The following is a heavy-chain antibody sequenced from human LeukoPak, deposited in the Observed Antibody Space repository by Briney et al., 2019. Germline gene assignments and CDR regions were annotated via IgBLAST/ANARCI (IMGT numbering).Heavy chain of an antibody. CDR3: AKDRGWLRDLHF. V-gene: IGHV3-23*01. CDR2: ISGSGASI. D-gene: IGHD3-10*01. J-gene: IGHJ4*02. Sequence: PGGSLRLSCAASGFTFSSYGMSWVRQAPGKGLDWVSGISGSGASIYYADSVKGRFTISRDNSKNTLYLQMNSLRVDDTAVYYCAKDRGWLRDLHFWGQGTLVTVSS. CDR1: GFTFSSYG.